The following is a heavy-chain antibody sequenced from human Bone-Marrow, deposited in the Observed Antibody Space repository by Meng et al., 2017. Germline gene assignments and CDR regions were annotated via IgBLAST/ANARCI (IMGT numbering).Heavy chain of an antibody. CDR1: GGSVSGYY. V-gene: IGHV4-34*01. CDR3: ARGRVTTVTTPNWYFDL. Sequence: QVHLNQWVAGLLKPSGTLSPPWACYGGSVSGYYWSWIRQPPGKGLEWIGEINHSGSTNYNPSLKSRVTISVDTSKNQFSLKLSSVTAADTAVYYCARGRVTTVTTPNWYFDLWGRGTLVTVSS. J-gene: IGHJ2*01. CDR2: INHSGST. D-gene: IGHD4-17*01.